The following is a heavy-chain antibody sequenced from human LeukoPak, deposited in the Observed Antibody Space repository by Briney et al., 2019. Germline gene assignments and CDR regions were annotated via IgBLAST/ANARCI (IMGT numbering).Heavy chain of an antibody. CDR1: GFTFSSYA. J-gene: IGHJ4*02. D-gene: IGHD4-17*01. Sequence: PGGSLRLSCAASGFTFSSYAMHWVRQAPGKGLEWVAVISYDGSNKYYADSVKGRFTISRDNSKNTLYLQMNSLRAEDTAVYYCARRPDYGDYPDYWGQGTLVTVSS. CDR2: ISYDGSNK. CDR3: ARRPDYGDYPDY. V-gene: IGHV3-30*01.